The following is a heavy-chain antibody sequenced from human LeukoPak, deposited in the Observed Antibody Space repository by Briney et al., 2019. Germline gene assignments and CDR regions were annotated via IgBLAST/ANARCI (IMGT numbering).Heavy chain of an antibody. V-gene: IGHV4-4*07. Sequence: SETLSLTCTVSGGSISSYYWSWIRQPAGKGLEWIGRIYTSGSTNYTPSLKSRVTMSVDTSKNQFSLKLSSVTAADTAVYYCARDFSGYSYGYYFDYWGQGTLVTVSS. J-gene: IGHJ4*02. CDR2: IYTSGST. CDR1: GGSISSYY. D-gene: IGHD5-18*01. CDR3: ARDFSGYSYGYYFDY.